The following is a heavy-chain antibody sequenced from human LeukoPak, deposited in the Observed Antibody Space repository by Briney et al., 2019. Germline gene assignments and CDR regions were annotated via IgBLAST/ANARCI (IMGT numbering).Heavy chain of an antibody. D-gene: IGHD6-19*01. CDR1: GFTFSSYS. V-gene: IGHV3-21*01. CDR2: ISSSSSYI. J-gene: IGHJ6*03. CDR3: ARGFKGSSGFSWRARNKIYYMDV. Sequence: PGGSLRLSCAASGFTFSSYSMNWVRQAPGKGLEWVSSISSSSSYIYYADSVKGRFTISRDNAKNSLYLQMNSLRAEDTAVYYCARGFKGSSGFSWRARNKIYYMDVWGKGTTVTISS.